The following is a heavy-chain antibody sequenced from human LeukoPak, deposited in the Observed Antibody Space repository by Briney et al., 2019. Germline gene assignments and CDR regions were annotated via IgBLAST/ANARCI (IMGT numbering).Heavy chain of an antibody. D-gene: IGHD5/OR15-5a*01. CDR2: TRSKVRKYAT. V-gene: IGHV3-72*01. CDR3: ARDGAEGDHSVFNV. CDR1: GFTLRDYH. J-gene: IGHJ3*01. Sequence: GGSLRLSCVGSGFTLRDYHMDWVRQAPGMGLEWVARTRSKVRKYATEYAATVKGRFTISRDESENSVFLHLSSLTVEDTALYYCARDGAEGDHSVFNVWGQGTMVTLSS.